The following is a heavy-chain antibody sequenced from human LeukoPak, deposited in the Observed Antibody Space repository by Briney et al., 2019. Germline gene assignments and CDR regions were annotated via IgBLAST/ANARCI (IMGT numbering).Heavy chain of an antibody. D-gene: IGHD6-13*01. CDR2: IRSKTDGGTT. CDR1: GFTFRDAW. Sequence: GGSLRLSCAASGFTFRDAWMTWVRQAPGKGLEWVGRIRSKTDGGTTDYAVSVQGRFTISRDDSKNTLYLQMSSLKTEDTAVYYCAKGGIAAAGTIDYWGQGTLVTVSS. J-gene: IGHJ4*02. V-gene: IGHV3-15*01. CDR3: AKGGIAAAGTIDY.